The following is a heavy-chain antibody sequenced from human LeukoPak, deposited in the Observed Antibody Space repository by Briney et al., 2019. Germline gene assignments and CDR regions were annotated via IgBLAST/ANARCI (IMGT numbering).Heavy chain of an antibody. CDR2: ISGDGSST. Sequence: GGSLRLSCAASGFTFSSYAMNWVRQAPGKGLVWVSRISGDGSSTNYADSVKGRFITSRDNAKNTLYLQMDSLRAEDTALYYCVRASYHYDFWGQGTLVTVSS. CDR3: VRASYHYDF. J-gene: IGHJ4*02. CDR1: GFTFSSYA. V-gene: IGHV3-74*01.